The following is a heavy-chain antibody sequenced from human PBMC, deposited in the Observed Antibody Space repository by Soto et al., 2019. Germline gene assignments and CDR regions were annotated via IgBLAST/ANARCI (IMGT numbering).Heavy chain of an antibody. V-gene: IGHV3-23*01. CDR3: AKGYREYSSSWFDY. CDR2: MSGSGGST. Sequence: LRLSCAASGFTFSRNAMSWVRQAPGNGLELVSVMSGSGGSTYYADSVTGRFTISRDNSKNTLYLQMNSLRDEDTAVYYCAKGYREYSSSWFDYWGQGTLVTVSS. CDR1: GFTFSRNA. J-gene: IGHJ4*02. D-gene: IGHD6-13*01.